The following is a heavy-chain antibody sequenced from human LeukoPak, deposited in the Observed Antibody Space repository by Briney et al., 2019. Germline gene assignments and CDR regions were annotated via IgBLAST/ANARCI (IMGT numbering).Heavy chain of an antibody. Sequence: GGSLRLSCAASGFTFSSYSMNWVRQAPGKGLEWVSSISSSSSYIYYAGSVKGRFTISRDNAKNSLYLQMNSLRAKDTAVYYCARDPDYYDSSGYFLFDYWGQGTLVTVSS. V-gene: IGHV3-21*01. J-gene: IGHJ4*02. CDR2: ISSSSSYI. CDR1: GFTFSSYS. CDR3: ARDPDYYDSSGYFLFDY. D-gene: IGHD3-22*01.